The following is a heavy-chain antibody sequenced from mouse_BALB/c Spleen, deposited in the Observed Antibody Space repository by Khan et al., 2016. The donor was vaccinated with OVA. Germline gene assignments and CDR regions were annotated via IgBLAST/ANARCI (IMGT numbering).Heavy chain of an antibody. CDR1: GYTFPNYW. CDR2: IYPGGCYT. Sequence: QVRLQQSGAELVRPGPSVQMSCNAAGYTFPNYWIGLVTQRPVPCLAWIGDIYPGGCYTHYNEKFKCKATLTADTSSSKAYMQLSSRTSEDSAVDYCARRGEARETWDYFDNWGQGTSLKVAS. V-gene: IGHV1-63*02. J-gene: IGHJ2*03. CDR3: ARRGEARETWDYFDN. D-gene: IGHD3-1*01.